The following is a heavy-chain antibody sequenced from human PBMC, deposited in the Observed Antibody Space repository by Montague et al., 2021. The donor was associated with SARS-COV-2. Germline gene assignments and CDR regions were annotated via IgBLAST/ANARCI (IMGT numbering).Heavy chain of an antibody. CDR2: IFHSGTT. Sequence: SETLSLTCSVSGGSIVTGDYYWAWSRQPPGKGLEWIGSIFHSGTTYYAPSLRGRVTISVDTSKNQFSLKLNSVTAADTAFYYCVREYTGSSQASWGQGTLAPVSS. CDR1: GGSIVTGDYY. CDR3: VREYTGSSQAS. V-gene: IGHV4-39*02. J-gene: IGHJ5*02. D-gene: IGHD6-6*01.